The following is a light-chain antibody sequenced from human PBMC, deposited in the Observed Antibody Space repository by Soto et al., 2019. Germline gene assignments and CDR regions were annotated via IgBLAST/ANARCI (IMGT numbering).Light chain of an antibody. CDR3: GTWDNSLSAGV. CDR2: ENN. J-gene: IGLJ3*02. Sequence: QSALTQPPSVSAAPGQKVTISCSGSSSNIGNDYVSWYQQFPGTAPKLLIFENNKRPSGIPDRFSGSKSGTSATLGITGLQTGDEADYYCGTWDNSLSAGVFGGGTKLTVL. CDR1: SSNIGNDY. V-gene: IGLV1-51*02.